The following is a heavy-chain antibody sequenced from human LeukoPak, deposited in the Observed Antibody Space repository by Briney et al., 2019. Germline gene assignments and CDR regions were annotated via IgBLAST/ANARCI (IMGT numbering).Heavy chain of an antibody. CDR1: GFTFRTYA. Sequence: GESLRLSCTASGFTFRTYAMTWVRQXPXKXLEWISSMSSGSSYIYYADSVRGRFTISRDNAKHSLSLEMNNLRAEDTAMYYCARDRPTGASRVFVVEWGQGTLVTVSS. CDR2: MSSGSSYI. CDR3: ARDRPTGASRVFVVE. J-gene: IGHJ4*02. V-gene: IGHV3-21*01. D-gene: IGHD2-15*01.